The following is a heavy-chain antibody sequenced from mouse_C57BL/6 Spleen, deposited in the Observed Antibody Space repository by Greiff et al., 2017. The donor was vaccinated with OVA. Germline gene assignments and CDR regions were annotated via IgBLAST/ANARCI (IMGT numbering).Heavy chain of an antibody. J-gene: IGHJ3*01. V-gene: IGHV1-82*01. Sequence: QVQLQQSGPELVKPGASVKISCKASGYAFSSSWMNWVKQRPGKGLEWIGRIYPGDGDTNYNGKFKGKATLTADKSSSTAYMQLSSLTSEDSAVYFCARSPGSSYPAWFAYWGQGTLVTVSA. CDR3: ARSPGSSYPAWFAY. CDR2: IYPGDGDT. CDR1: GYAFSSSW. D-gene: IGHD1-1*01.